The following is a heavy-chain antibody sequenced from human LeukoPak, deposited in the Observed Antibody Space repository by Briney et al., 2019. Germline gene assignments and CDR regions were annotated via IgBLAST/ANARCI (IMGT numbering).Heavy chain of an antibody. V-gene: IGHV4-39*07. CDR2: IYYSGST. Sequence: PSETLSLTCTVSGGSISSSSYYWGWIRQPPGKGLEWIGSIYYSGSTYYNPSLKSRVTISVDKSKNQFSLKLSSVTAADTAVYYCASRSCSGGSCYSGPFDYWGQGTLVTVSS. J-gene: IGHJ4*02. CDR3: ASRSCSGGSCYSGPFDY. CDR1: GGSISSSSYY. D-gene: IGHD2-15*01.